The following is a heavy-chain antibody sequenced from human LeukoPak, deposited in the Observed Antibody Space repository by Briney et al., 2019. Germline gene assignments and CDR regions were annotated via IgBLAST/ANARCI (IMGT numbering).Heavy chain of an antibody. Sequence: GASLKISCKGSGHSFSSYWIGWVRQMPGKGLEWMGIIYPGDSDTRYSPSFQGQVTISADKSISTAYLQWSSLKASDTAMYYCARRKAVAGTTKAYFDYWGQGTLVTVSS. J-gene: IGHJ4*02. CDR1: GHSFSSYW. D-gene: IGHD6-19*01. V-gene: IGHV5-51*01. CDR3: ARRKAVAGTTKAYFDY. CDR2: IYPGDSDT.